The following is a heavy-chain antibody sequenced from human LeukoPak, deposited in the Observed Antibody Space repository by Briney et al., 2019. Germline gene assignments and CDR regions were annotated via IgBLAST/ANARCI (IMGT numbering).Heavy chain of an antibody. V-gene: IGHV3-30*02. CDR2: IRYDGSNK. J-gene: IGHJ4*02. Sequence: GGSLRLSCAASGFTFSSYGMHWVRQAPGKGLEWVAFIRYDGSNKYYADSVKGRFTISRDNSKNTLYLQMNSLRAEDTAVYYCARSPNGDYTWGYFDYWGQGTLVTVSS. CDR3: ARSPNGDYTWGYFDY. CDR1: GFTFSSYG. D-gene: IGHD4-17*01.